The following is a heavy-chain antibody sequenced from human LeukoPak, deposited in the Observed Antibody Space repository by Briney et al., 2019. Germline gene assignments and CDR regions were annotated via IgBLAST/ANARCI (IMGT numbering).Heavy chain of an antibody. J-gene: IGHJ6*03. V-gene: IGHV3-21*01. CDR2: ISSSNVYI. Sequence: GGSLRLSCAVSGFSFSNYTMNWVRHAPGQGRGWVSLISSSNVYITSADSVKGRFTISRDNAKNTLYLQMNSLRAEDTAVYYCARGREREQLVVFRYYYYMDVWGKGTTVTVSS. D-gene: IGHD6-13*01. CDR3: ARGREREQLVVFRYYYYMDV. CDR1: GFSFSNYT.